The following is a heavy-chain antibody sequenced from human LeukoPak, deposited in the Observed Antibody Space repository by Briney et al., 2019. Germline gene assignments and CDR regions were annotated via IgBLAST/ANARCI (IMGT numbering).Heavy chain of an antibody. CDR2: IYYSGST. D-gene: IGHD6-19*01. V-gene: IGHV4-59*01. J-gene: IGHJ4*02. CDR1: GGSISSYY. CDR3: ARGSSGRYYFDY. Sequence: SETLSLTCTVSGGSISSYYWSWIRQPPGKGLEWIGYIYYSGSTNYNPSLKSRVTISVDTSKNQFSLKLSSVTAADTAVYYCARGSSGRYYFDYWGQGTLVTVSS.